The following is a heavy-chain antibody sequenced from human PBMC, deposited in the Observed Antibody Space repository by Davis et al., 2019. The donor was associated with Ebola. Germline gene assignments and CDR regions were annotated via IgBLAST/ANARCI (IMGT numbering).Heavy chain of an antibody. J-gene: IGHJ6*02. D-gene: IGHD2-21*01. Sequence: PGGSLRLSCAASGFTVSGNYMSWVRQAPGKGLEWVSVIYSGSRTYYADSVKGRFTISRDNSKNTIYLQMNSLRAEDTAVYYCARHCVYDYYNGLDVWGQGTTVTVSS. CDR1: GFTVSGNY. V-gene: IGHV3-66*04. CDR3: ARHCVYDYYNGLDV. CDR2: IYSGSRT.